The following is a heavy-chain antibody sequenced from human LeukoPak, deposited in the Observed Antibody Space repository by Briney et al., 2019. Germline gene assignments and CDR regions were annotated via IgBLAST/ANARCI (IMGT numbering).Heavy chain of an antibody. CDR2: ISAYNGNT. V-gene: IGHV1-18*01. D-gene: IGHD4-17*01. CDR3: ARVGGYGDYVRDYYYGMDV. J-gene: IGHJ6*02. Sequence: ASVKVSCKASGYTFTSYGISWVRQAPGQGLEWMGWISAYNGNTNYAQKLQGRVTMTTDTSTSTAYMELRSLRSDDTAVYYCARVGGYGDYVRDYYYGMDVWGQGTTVTVSS. CDR1: GYTFTSYG.